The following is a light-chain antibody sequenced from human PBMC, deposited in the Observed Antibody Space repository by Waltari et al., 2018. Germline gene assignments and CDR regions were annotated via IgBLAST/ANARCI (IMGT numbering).Light chain of an antibody. Sequence: DIQMTLSPSSLSASVGDRVTITCRASQSINTYLNWYQQKPGKVPKLLIYGTSNLQSGVPSRFSGSGSGTDFTLTISSLQPEDSATYYCQQSYSIPLTFGGGTKVQIK. CDR1: QSINTY. CDR2: GTS. CDR3: QQSYSIPLT. J-gene: IGKJ4*01. V-gene: IGKV1-39*01.